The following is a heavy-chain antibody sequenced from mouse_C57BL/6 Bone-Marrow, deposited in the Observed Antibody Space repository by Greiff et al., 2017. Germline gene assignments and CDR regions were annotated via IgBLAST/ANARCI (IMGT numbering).Heavy chain of an antibody. CDR2: IDPSDSYT. J-gene: IGHJ4*01. Sequence: VQLQQPGAELVKPGASVKLSCKASGYTFTSYWMQWVKQRPGQGLEWIGEIDPSDSYTNYNQKFKGKATLTVDTSSSPAYMQLSSLTSEDSAVYYCARKIYYGNYVFYAMDYWGQGTSVTGSS. CDR3: ARKIYYGNYVFYAMDY. D-gene: IGHD2-1*01. V-gene: IGHV1-50*01. CDR1: GYTFTSYW.